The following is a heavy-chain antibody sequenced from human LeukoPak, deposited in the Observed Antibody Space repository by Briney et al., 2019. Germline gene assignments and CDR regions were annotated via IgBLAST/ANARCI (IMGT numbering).Heavy chain of an antibody. CDR3: ARGRRVVVTAFDAFDI. CDR1: GGSFSGYY. J-gene: IGHJ3*02. V-gene: IGHV4-34*01. Sequence: SETLSLTCAVYGGSFSGYYWSWIRQPPGKGLEWIGEINHSGSTNYNPSLKSRVTISVDTSKNQFSLKLSSVTAADTAVYYCARGRRVVVTAFDAFDIWGQGTMVTVSS. D-gene: IGHD2-21*02. CDR2: INHSGST.